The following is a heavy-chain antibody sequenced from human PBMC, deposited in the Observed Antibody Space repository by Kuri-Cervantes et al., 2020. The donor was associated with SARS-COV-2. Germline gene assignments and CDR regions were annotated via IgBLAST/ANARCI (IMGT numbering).Heavy chain of an antibody. J-gene: IGHJ6*02. Sequence: ASVKVSCKASGYTFTSYAMHWVRQAPGQRLEWMGWINAGNGNTKYSQKFQGRVTITRDTSASTAYMELSSLRSDDTAVYYCARGFCGGDCYVYYYYYGMDVWGQGTTVTVSS. CDR2: INAGNGNT. CDR1: GYTFTSYA. D-gene: IGHD2-21*02. V-gene: IGHV1-3*01. CDR3: ARGFCGGDCYVYYYYYGMDV.